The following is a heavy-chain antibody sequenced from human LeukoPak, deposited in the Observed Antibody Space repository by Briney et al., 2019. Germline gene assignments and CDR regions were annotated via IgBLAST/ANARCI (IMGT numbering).Heavy chain of an antibody. Sequence: SETLSLTCIVSGGSISSSNYYWGWIRQSPGKGLEWIGSIYSRGSTYYNPSLKSRVIVSSDMSKNQFSLKLRSVTAADTAVYYCARDRYYYDSSGSNIFDYWGQGTLVTVSS. J-gene: IGHJ4*02. V-gene: IGHV4-39*07. CDR2: IYSRGST. D-gene: IGHD3-22*01. CDR3: ARDRYYYDSSGSNIFDY. CDR1: GGSISSSNYY.